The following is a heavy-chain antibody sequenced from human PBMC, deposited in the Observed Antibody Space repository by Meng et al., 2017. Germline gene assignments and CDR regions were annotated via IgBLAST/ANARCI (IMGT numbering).Heavy chain of an antibody. D-gene: IGHD5-18*01. CDR3: ARADRRVGSYGPNWFDP. CDR1: GGSFSSGGYY. CDR2: IYYSGST. Sequence: LPESGPGPVKPSQTLSPPCTSSGGSFSSGGYYWSWIRQHPGKGLEWIGYIYYSGSTYYNPSLKSLVIISVDTSKNQFSLKLSSVTAADTAVYYCARADRRVGSYGPNWFDPWGQGTLVTVSS. J-gene: IGHJ5*02. V-gene: IGHV4-31*01.